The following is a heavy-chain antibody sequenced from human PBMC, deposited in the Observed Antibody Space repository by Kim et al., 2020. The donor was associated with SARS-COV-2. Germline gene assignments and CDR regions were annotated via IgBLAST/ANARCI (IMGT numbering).Heavy chain of an antibody. CDR2: TA. CDR3: ARAALWLPDY. D-gene: IGHD5-18*01. J-gene: IGHJ4*02. Sequence: TANYAQKFQGRVTITADESTSTAYMELSSLRSEDTAVYYCARAALWLPDYWGQGTLVTVSS. V-gene: IGHV1-69*01.